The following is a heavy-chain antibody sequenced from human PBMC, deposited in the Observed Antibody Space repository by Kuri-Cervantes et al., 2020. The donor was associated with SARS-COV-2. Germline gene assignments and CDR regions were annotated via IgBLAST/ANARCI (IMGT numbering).Heavy chain of an antibody. CDR1: GFTFSFHS. V-gene: IGHV3-21*01. CDR3: ARDSAAWLWGDACDV. J-gene: IGHJ3*01. CDR2: ISSSSTYI. Sequence: GGSLRLSCAASGFTFSFHSMNWVRQAPGKGLEWVSSISSSSTYIYYPDSVKGRFTNSRDNAKNTLYLHMNSLRAEDTAVYFCARDSAAWLWGDACDVWGQGTMVTVSS. D-gene: IGHD3-16*01.